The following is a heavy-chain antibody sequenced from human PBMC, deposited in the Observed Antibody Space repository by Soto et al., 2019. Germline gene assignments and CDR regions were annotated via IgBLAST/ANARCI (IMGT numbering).Heavy chain of an antibody. D-gene: IGHD6-6*01. CDR3: ARADQLGPSYYYYYGMDV. Sequence: QVQLVESGGCVVQPGRSLRLACAASGFTFRSYAMHWVRQAPGKGLERVAVISYDGSNNYYADSVKGRCTISRDNSQNTLYLHRNSLRAEDTVVYYGARADQLGPSYYYYYGMDVWCQGTTVTVSS. V-gene: IGHV3-30-3*01. CDR2: ISYDGSNN. CDR1: GFTFRSYA. J-gene: IGHJ6*02.